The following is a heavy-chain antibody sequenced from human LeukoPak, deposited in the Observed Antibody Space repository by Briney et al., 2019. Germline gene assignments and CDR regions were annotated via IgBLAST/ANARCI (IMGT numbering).Heavy chain of an antibody. CDR3: AGGPPGCSGGSCYPGAYFDY. CDR1: GGSFSGYY. Sequence: PSETLSLTCAVYGGSFSGYYWSWIRQPPGKGLEWIGEINHSGSTNYNPSLKSRVTISVVTSKNQFSLKLSSVTAADTAVYYCAGGPPGCSGGSCYPGAYFDYWGQGTLVTVSS. D-gene: IGHD2-15*01. V-gene: IGHV4-34*01. J-gene: IGHJ4*02. CDR2: INHSGST.